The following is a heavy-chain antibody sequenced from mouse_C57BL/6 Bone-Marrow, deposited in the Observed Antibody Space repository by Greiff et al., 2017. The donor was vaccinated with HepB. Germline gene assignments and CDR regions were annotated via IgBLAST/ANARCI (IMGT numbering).Heavy chain of an antibody. Sequence: EVKLMESGGGLVKPGGSLKLSCAASGFTFSSYAMSWVRQTPEKRLEWVATISDGGSYTYYPDNVKGRFTISRDNAKNNLYLQMSHLKSEDTAMYYCARDRGRAPGYFDVWGTGTTVTVSS. D-gene: IGHD3-1*01. J-gene: IGHJ1*03. CDR1: GFTFSSYA. CDR3: ARDRGRAPGYFDV. CDR2: ISDGGSYT. V-gene: IGHV5-4*01.